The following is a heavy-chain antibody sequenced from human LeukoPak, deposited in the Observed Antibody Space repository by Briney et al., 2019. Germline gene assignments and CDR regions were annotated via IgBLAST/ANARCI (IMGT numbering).Heavy chain of an antibody. CDR2: IYYSGNT. Sequence: SETLSLTCTVSGGSISTYYWSWIRQPPGKGLEWIGYIYYSGNTNYNPSLKSRVTISLDTSKNHFSLKVSAVTAADTAVYYCATLNYGGKSNDAFDIWGQGTMVTVSS. V-gene: IGHV4-59*01. D-gene: IGHD4-23*01. CDR1: GGSISTYY. CDR3: ATLNYGGKSNDAFDI. J-gene: IGHJ3*02.